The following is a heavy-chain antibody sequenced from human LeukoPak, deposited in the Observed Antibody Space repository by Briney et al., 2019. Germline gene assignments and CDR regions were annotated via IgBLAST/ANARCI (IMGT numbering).Heavy chain of an antibody. Sequence: GGSLRLSCAASGFTFSSYWMSWVRQAPGKGLEWVANIREDGSEKNYLDSVKGRFTVSRDNAQNSLYLQMDSLRVEDTAVYYCARDLSSGWSNYYYYYGMDVWGQGTTVTVSS. CDR1: GFTFSSYW. D-gene: IGHD6-19*01. V-gene: IGHV3-7*05. CDR3: ARDLSSGWSNYYYYYGMDV. CDR2: IREDGSEK. J-gene: IGHJ6*02.